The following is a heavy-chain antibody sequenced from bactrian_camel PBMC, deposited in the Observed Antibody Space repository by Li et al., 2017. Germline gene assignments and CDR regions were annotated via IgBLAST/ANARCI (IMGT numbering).Heavy chain of an antibody. V-gene: IGHV3S67*01. D-gene: IGHD1*01. Sequence: DVQLVESGGGLVQPGGSLKLSCVVTGYIYSSVYMTWIRQVPGKEREVVACIDRRGSITYSDAVKGRFTIAKGQAKHTLYLQMNSLKPDDTATYYCAAKDYCWRSGGYFGEYKDWGQGTQVTVS. CDR3: AAKDYCWRSGGYFGEYKD. CDR1: GYIYSSVY. J-gene: IGHJ4*01. CDR2: IDRRGSI.